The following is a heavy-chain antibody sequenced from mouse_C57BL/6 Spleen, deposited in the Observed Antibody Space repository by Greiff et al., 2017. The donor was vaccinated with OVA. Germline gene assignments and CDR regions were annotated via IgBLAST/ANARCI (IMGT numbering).Heavy chain of an antibody. CDR1: GYAFSSSW. CDR2: IYPGDGDT. CDR3: ARSDDYVAFAY. Sequence: VQLQQSGPELAKPGASVKISCKASGYAFSSSWMNWVKQRPGQGLEWIGRIYPGDGDTNYNGKFKSKATLTVDTSSSTAYMQLSSLTSEDSAVYYCARSDDYVAFAYWGQGTLVTVS. D-gene: IGHD2-4*01. V-gene: IGHV1-82*01. J-gene: IGHJ3*01.